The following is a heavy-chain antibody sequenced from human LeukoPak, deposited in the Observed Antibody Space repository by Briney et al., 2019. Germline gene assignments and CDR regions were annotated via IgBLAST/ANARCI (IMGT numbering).Heavy chain of an antibody. J-gene: IGHJ4*02. D-gene: IGHD4-11*01. V-gene: IGHV3-33*01. CDR3: AREVNLQGYFDY. CDR1: GFTFSSYG. Sequence: GGPLRLSCAASGFTFSSYGMRWVSQAPGKGLEWVAVIWYDGSNKYYADSVKGRFTISRDNSKNTLYLQMNSLRAEDTAAYYCAREVNLQGYFDYWGQGTLVTVSS. CDR2: IWYDGSNK.